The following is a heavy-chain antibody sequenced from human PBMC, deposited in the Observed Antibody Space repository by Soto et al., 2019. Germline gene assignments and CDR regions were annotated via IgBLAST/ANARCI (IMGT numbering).Heavy chain of an antibody. CDR1: GFTFRSCG. V-gene: IGHV3-33*01. D-gene: IGHD7-27*01. J-gene: IGHJ3*02. Sequence: QVQLVESGGGVVQPGRSLRLSCAVSGFTFRSCGMHWVRQAPGKGLEWVAVIWYDGTTTHYADSVRGRFTISRDNFSKTLYLQMSSLRAEATAVYYCARDLGRPSRIPNDAFKIWGHGTMVTASP. CDR2: IWYDGTTT. CDR3: ARDLGRPSRIPNDAFKI.